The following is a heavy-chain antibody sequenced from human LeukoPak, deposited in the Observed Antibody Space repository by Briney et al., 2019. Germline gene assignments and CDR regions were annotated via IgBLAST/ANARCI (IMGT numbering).Heavy chain of an antibody. CDR2: IYPGDSDT. CDR1: GYSFTSYW. CDR3: ARRGIRDCSSTSCPPDFDY. J-gene: IGHJ4*02. D-gene: IGHD2-2*01. V-gene: IGHV5-51*01. Sequence: GESLKISCKGSGYSFTSYWIGWVRQMPGKGLEWMGIIYPGDSDTRYSPSFQGQVTISADKSISTAYLQWSSLKASDTAMYYCARRGIRDCSSTSCPPDFDYWGQGTLVTVSS.